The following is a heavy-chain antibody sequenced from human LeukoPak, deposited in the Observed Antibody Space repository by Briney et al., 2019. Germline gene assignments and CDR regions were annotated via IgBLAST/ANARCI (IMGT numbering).Heavy chain of an antibody. D-gene: IGHD3-3*01. Sequence: GGSLRLSCAASGFTVSSNYISWVRQAPGKGLEWVSVIYSGGSTYYADSVKGRFTISRDNSKNTLYLQMNSLRAEDTAVYYCARFTYYDFWSGYLAFSRYGMDVWGQGTTVTVSS. CDR2: IYSGGST. V-gene: IGHV3-53*01. CDR1: GFTVSSNY. CDR3: ARFTYYDFWSGYLAFSRYGMDV. J-gene: IGHJ6*02.